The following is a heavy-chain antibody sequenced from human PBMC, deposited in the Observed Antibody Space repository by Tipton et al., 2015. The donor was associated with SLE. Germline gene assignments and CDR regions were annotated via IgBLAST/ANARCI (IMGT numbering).Heavy chain of an antibody. CDR2: IYYSGTT. J-gene: IGHJ5*02. V-gene: IGHV4-59*01. Sequence: LRLSCTVSGGSMNTYYWSWIRQPPGKGLEWIGYIYYSGTTNYHSSLKSRVTISVDTSKNQFSLKLNSVTAADTAVYYCARGGPSSKWLDPWGRGTQVTVSS. CDR3: ARGGPSSKWLDP. D-gene: IGHD6-6*01. CDR1: GGSMNTYY.